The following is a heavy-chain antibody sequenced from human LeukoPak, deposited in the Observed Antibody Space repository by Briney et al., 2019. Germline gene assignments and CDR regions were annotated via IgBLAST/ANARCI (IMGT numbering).Heavy chain of an antibody. Sequence: PGGSLRLSCVGSGFSFSNSLMSWVRQAPGKGPEWVANINQDSSEKSYVDSVKGRFSISRDNAKNSLYLQMNSLRAEDTAVYYCARSDIVATVFDYWGQGTLVTVSS. CDR2: INQDSSEK. J-gene: IGHJ4*02. CDR3: ARSDIVATVFDY. V-gene: IGHV3-7*01. D-gene: IGHD5-12*01. CDR1: GFSFSNSL.